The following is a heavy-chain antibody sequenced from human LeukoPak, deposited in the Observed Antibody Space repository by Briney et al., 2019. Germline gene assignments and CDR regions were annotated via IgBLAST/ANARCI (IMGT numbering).Heavy chain of an antibody. CDR3: ARAVPYCSGGSCYSPARRWFDP. J-gene: IGHJ5*02. CDR2: IYYTGSA. V-gene: IGHV4-30-4*08. CDR1: GGSINSADYY. D-gene: IGHD2-15*01. Sequence: SETLSLTCTVSGGSINSADYYWSWIRQPPGKGLEWIGYIYYTGSAYYNPSLKSRVTISVDTSKNQFSLKLSSVTAADTAVYYCARAVPYCSGGSCYSPARRWFDPWGQGTLVTVSS.